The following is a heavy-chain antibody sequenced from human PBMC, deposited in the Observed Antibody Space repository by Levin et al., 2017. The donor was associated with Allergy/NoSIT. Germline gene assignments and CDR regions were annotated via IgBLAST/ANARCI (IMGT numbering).Heavy chain of an antibody. CDR2: ITGSGGDT. J-gene: IGHJ4*02. CDR3: AKVTSETGSWPFDY. D-gene: IGHD1-14*01. CDR1: GFTFSSYA. Sequence: GASVKVSCAASGFTFSSYAMSWVRQAPGKGLEWVSAITGSGGDTYYADSVKGRFTISRDNSRNTLYLQMNSLRDEDTAVYYCAKVTSETGSWPFDYWGQGTLVTVSS. V-gene: IGHV3-23*01.